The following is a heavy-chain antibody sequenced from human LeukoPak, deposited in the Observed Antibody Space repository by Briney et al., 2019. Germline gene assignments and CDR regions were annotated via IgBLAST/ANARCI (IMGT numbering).Heavy chain of an antibody. J-gene: IGHJ6*02. CDR2: INPNSGDT. V-gene: IGHV1-2*02. CDR1: GYTFTVYY. Sequence: GASVTVSCTASGYTFTVYYMHWVRQGPGQGLGWMGWINPNSGDTKYAQRFQGRVTMTRDTSSNTAFMELGRLTSDDTAVFYCARVYLNYGMDVWGQGTTVTVSS. CDR3: ARVYLNYGMDV.